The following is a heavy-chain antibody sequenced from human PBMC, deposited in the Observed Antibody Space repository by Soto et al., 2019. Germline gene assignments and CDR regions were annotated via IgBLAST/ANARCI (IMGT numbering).Heavy chain of an antibody. CDR2: IHRGGSV. CDR3: ARRSNYAAGRRFDP. V-gene: IGHV4-30-4*01. J-gene: IGHJ5*02. CDR1: GAAINSGDYY. Sequence: QVQLQESGPGLVKPAETLSLTCAVSGAAINSGDYYWSWIRQPPGKGLEWIGFIHRGGSVDYIPSLRSRVTLSLDTSKNEFSLNLRSLTAADTAIYYCARRSNYAAGRRFDPWGQGTLVTVSS. D-gene: IGHD3-16*01.